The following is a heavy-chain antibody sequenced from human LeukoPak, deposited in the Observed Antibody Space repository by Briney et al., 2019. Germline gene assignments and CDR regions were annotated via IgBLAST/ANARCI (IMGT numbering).Heavy chain of an antibody. J-gene: IGHJ6*04. V-gene: IGHV4-4*07. Sequence: SETLSLTCTVSGGSITIYYWSWIRQPAGKGLEWIGRIYTSGSTNYNPSLKSRVTMSVDTSKNQFSLKLSSVTAADTAVYYCARDNREVRGGDCFDVWGKGTTVTVSS. D-gene: IGHD2-21*02. CDR2: IYTSGST. CDR1: GGSITIYY. CDR3: ARDNREVRGGDCFDV.